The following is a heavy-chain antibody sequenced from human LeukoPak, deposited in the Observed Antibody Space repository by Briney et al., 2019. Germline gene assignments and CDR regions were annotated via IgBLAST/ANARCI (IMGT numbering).Heavy chain of an antibody. CDR3: TRSSDGSGIDWFGP. D-gene: IGHD3-10*01. J-gene: IGHJ5*02. V-gene: IGHV3-15*01. CDR1: GFTFSNAW. CDR2: IKSKTDGGTT. Sequence: GGSLRLSCAASGFTFSNAWMSWVRQAPGKGLEWVGRIKSKTDGGTTDYAAPVKGRFTISRDDSKNTLYLQMNSLKTEDTAVYYCTRSSDGSGIDWFGPWGQGTLVTVSS.